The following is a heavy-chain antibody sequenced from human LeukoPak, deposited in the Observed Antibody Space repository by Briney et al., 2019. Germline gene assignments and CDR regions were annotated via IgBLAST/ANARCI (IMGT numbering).Heavy chain of an antibody. CDR1: GFTVSSNY. D-gene: IGHD2-15*01. J-gene: IGHJ5*01. V-gene: IGHV3-66*01. CDR2: IYPNGNT. CDR3: GRGGDWYDS. Sequence: GGSLRLSCAASGFTVSSNYMNWVRQAPGKGLEWVSMIYPNGNTFYTDSVKGRFTISRDNSKNTLDLQMDSLRAEDTAVYYCGRGGDWYDSWGQGTLVTVSS.